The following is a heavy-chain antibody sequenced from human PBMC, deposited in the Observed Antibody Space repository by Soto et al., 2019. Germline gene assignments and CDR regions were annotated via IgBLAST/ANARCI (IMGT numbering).Heavy chain of an antibody. J-gene: IGHJ4*02. D-gene: IGHD6-6*01. CDR1: GFTFSSYW. CDR3: ARDGLYSSSSRRFDY. V-gene: IGHV3-7*01. Sequence: GGSLRLSCAASGFTFSSYWMSWVRQAPGKGLEWVANIKQDGSEKYYVDSVKGRFTISRDNAKNSLYLQMNSLRAEDTAVYYCARDGLYSSSSRRFDYWGQGTLVTVSS. CDR2: IKQDGSEK.